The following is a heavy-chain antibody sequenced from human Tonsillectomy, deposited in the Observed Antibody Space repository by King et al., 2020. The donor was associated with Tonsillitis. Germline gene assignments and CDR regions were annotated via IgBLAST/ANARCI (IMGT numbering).Heavy chain of an antibody. CDR1: GFTVSSNY. V-gene: IGHV3-53*01. D-gene: IGHD6-6*01. CDR3: ARTKSYSSSSVNWFDP. CDR2: IYSGGST. J-gene: IGHJ5*02. Sequence: VQLVESGGGLIQPGGSLRLSCAASGFTVSSNYMSGVRQAPGKGLEWVSVIYSGGSTYYADSVKGRFTISRDNSKNTLYLQMNSLRAEDTAVYYCARTKSYSSSSVNWFDPWGQGTLVTVSS.